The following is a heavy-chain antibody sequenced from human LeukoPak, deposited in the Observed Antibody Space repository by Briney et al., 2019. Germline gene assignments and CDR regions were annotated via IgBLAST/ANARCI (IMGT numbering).Heavy chain of an antibody. J-gene: IGHJ4*02. D-gene: IGHD6-19*01. CDR3: ARGPSGWYFDY. V-gene: IGHV1-2*02. CDR1: GYTFSDYY. CDR2: INPNNGGT. Sequence: ASVKVSCKASGYTFSDYYIHWVRQAPGRGLEWMGWINPNNGGTNYAQSFQGRVTMTRDTSINTAYMELSRLRSDDPAIYSCARGPSGWYFDYWGQGTLVTVSS.